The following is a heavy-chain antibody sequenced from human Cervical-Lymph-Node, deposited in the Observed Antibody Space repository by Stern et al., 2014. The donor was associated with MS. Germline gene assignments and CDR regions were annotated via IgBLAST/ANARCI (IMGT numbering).Heavy chain of an antibody. CDR2: IIPIFGTA. CDR3: ARLRSSGYQLIYYHFDL. CDR1: GGTFSSSS. J-gene: IGHJ2*01. V-gene: IGHV1-69*01. D-gene: IGHD3-22*01. Sequence: QVQLVQSGAEVKKPGSSVKVSCQASGGTFSSSSINWVRQAPGQGLEWMGGIIPIFGTANYAQKFQGRVTITADESMTTAYMELSSLTSEDTAVYYCARLRSSGYQLIYYHFDLWGRGTLVTVSS.